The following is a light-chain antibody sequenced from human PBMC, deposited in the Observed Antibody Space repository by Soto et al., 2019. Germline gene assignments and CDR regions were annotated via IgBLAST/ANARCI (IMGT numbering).Light chain of an antibody. CDR1: QSVSSSY. Sequence: EIVLTQSPGTLSLSPGERATLSCRASQSVSSSYLAWYQQKPGQAPRLLIYDASNRATGIPVRFSGSGSGTDFTLTISSLEPEDFGVYYCQQRRNRLTFGGGTKVDIK. CDR3: QQRRNRLT. V-gene: IGKV3D-20*02. CDR2: DAS. J-gene: IGKJ4*01.